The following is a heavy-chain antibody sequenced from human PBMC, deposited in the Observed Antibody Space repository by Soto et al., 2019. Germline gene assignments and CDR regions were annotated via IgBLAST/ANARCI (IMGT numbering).Heavy chain of an antibody. J-gene: IGHJ6*02. CDR2: IYYSGST. CDR1: GGSISSYY. CDR3: ARDPQGDTMVRGVNLPTSYYYGMDV. D-gene: IGHD3-10*01. Sequence: WETLSLTCTVSGGSISSYYWSWIRQPPGKGLEWIGYIYYSGSTNYNPSLKSRVTISVDTSKNQFSLKLSSVTAADTAVYYCARDPQGDTMVRGVNLPTSYYYGMDVWGQGTTVTVSS. V-gene: IGHV4-59*01.